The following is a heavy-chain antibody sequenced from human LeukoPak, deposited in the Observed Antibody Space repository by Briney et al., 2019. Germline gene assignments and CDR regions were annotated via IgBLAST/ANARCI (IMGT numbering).Heavy chain of an antibody. V-gene: IGHV3-23*01. CDR1: AFTFSNYV. CDR3: AKDGSSWYAFDY. J-gene: IGHJ4*02. Sequence: GGSLRLSCPASAFTFSNYVMSWVRQAPGKGLEWVSTISASGERTYHADSVKGRFTISRDNSKNTLYLQMNSLRAEDTAVYYCAKDGSSWYAFDYWGQGTLVTVSS. CDR2: ISASGERT. D-gene: IGHD6-13*01.